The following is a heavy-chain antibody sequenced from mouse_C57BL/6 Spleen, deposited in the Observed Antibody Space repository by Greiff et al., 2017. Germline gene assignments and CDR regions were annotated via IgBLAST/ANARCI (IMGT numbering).Heavy chain of an antibody. J-gene: IGHJ1*03. CDR3: ASTVVAFRGYFDV. CDR2: ISYDGSN. Sequence: EVKLLESGPGLVKPSQSLSLTCSVTGYSITSGYYWNWIRQFPGNKLEWMGYISYDGSNNYNPSLKNRISITRDTSKNQFFLKLNSVTTEDTATYYCASTVVAFRGYFDVWGTGTTVTVSS. CDR1: GYSITSGYY. D-gene: IGHD1-1*01. V-gene: IGHV3-6*01.